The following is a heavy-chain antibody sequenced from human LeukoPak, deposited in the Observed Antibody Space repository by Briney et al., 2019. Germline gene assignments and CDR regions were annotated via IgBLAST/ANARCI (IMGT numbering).Heavy chain of an antibody. CDR1: GGSISSSSYY. Sequence: PSDTLSLTCTVSGGSISSSSYYWGWIRQPPGKGLERIGSIYYSGSTYYNPSLKSRVTISVDTSKNQFSLKLSSVTAADTAVYYCARHSPSVLHTAMAISFDYWGQGTLVTDSS. D-gene: IGHD5-18*01. CDR3: ARHSPSVLHTAMAISFDY. CDR2: IYYSGST. V-gene: IGHV4-39*01. J-gene: IGHJ4*02.